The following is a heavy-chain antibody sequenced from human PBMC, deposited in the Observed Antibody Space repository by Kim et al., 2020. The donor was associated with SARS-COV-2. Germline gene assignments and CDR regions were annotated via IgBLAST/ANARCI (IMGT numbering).Heavy chain of an antibody. J-gene: IGHJ6*01. CDR3: AKEGTWIQLGVYYYGMDV. Sequence: GGSLRLSCAASGFTFDDYAMHWVRQAPGKGLEWVSGISWNSGSIGYADSVKGRFTISRDNAKNSLYLQMNSLRAEDTALYYCAKEGTWIQLGVYYYGMDV. CDR1: GFTFDDYA. D-gene: IGHD5-18*01. V-gene: IGHV3-9*01. CDR2: ISWNSGSI.